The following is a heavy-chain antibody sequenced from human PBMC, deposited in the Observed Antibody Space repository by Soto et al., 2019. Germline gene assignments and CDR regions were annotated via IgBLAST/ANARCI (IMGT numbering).Heavy chain of an antibody. V-gene: IGHV1-18*01. CDR2: VSAYNGNT. CDR3: ARDAPQLLWFGDPFDY. D-gene: IGHD3-10*01. J-gene: IGHJ4*02. Sequence: GASEKVSCKASGYTFTSYGISWVRQAPGQGLEWMGWVSAYNGNTNYAQKLQGRVTMTTDTSTSTAYMELRSLRSDDTAVYYCARDAPQLLWFGDPFDYWGQGTLVTVSS. CDR1: GYTFTSYG.